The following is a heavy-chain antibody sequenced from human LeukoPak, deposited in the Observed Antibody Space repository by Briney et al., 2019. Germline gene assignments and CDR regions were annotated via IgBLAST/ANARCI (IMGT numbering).Heavy chain of an antibody. CDR2: INPSGGST. D-gene: IGHD3-9*01. CDR1: GYTFTGYY. J-gene: IGHJ4*02. Sequence: ASVKVSCKASGYTFTGYYMHWVRQAPGQGLEWMGIINPSGGSTSYAQKFQGRVTMTRDTSTSTVYMELSSLRSEDTAVYYCARVQGGDILTGYPLNYWGQGTLVTVSS. V-gene: IGHV1-46*01. CDR3: ARVQGGDILTGYPLNY.